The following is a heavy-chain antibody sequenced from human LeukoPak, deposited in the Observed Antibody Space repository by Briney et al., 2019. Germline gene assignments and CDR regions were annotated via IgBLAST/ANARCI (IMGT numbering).Heavy chain of an antibody. CDR3: TRLRTAVPHAGEAYDI. CDR2: IKQDGSDK. CDR1: GFTFSSYW. V-gene: IGHV3-7*01. D-gene: IGHD2-2*01. J-gene: IGHJ3*02. Sequence: GGSLRLSCEASGFTFSSYWMSWVRQAPGKGPEWVANIKQDGSDKYYADSVKGRFTVSRDNAKNSLYLQMNSLRAEDTAVYYCTRLRTAVPHAGEAYDIWGQGTLVTVPS.